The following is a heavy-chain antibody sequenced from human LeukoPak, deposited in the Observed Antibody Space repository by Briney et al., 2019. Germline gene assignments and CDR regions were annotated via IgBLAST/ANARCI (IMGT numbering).Heavy chain of an antibody. CDR1: GYTFTSYG. J-gene: IGHJ4*02. Sequence: ASVKVSCKASGYTFTSYGISWVRQAPGQGLEWMGWISAYNGNTNYAQKFQGRVTMTRDTSTSTVYMDLSSLRSEDTAMYYCARDRSHRYYHSTGYAFDYWGQGTLVTVSS. D-gene: IGHD3-22*01. CDR2: ISAYNGNT. CDR3: ARDRSHRYYHSTGYAFDY. V-gene: IGHV1-18*01.